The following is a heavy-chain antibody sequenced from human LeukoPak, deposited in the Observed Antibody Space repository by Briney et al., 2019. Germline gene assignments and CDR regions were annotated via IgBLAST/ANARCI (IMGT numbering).Heavy chain of an antibody. J-gene: IGHJ4*02. CDR3: ARHRSGWYLDY. D-gene: IGHD6-19*01. Sequence: PSETLSLTCTVSGGSISSYYWSWIRQPPGKGLEWIGSIYYSGSTYYNPSLKSRVTISVDTSKNQFSLKLSSVTAADTAVYYCARHRSGWYLDYWGQGTLVTVSS. CDR1: GGSISSYY. V-gene: IGHV4-59*05. CDR2: IYYSGST.